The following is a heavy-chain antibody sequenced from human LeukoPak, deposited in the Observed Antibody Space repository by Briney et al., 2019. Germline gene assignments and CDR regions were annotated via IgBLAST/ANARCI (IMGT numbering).Heavy chain of an antibody. J-gene: IGHJ4*02. D-gene: IGHD5-12*01. CDR1: GYSISSGYY. CDR3: ARHPTLGGYEHFDY. CDR2: IYHSGSP. V-gene: IGHV4-38-2*01. Sequence: PSETLSLTCAVTGYSISSGYYWGWLRQPPGNGLVLLATIYHSGSPYYNPSLKSRVTISVDPSKNQFSLKLSCVTAADTAVYYCARHPTLGGYEHFDYWGQGTLVTVSS.